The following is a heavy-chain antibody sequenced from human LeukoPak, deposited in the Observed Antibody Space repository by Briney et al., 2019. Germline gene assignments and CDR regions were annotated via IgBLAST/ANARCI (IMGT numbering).Heavy chain of an antibody. Sequence: SETLSLTCTVSGGSISSSSYYWGWIRQPPGEGLEWIGTIYYSGTTYYNPSLGSRVTISLDTSKNQFSLKLTSVTAADTAVYYCARRSTKENGFDFWGQGTLVSVSS. V-gene: IGHV4-39*01. J-gene: IGHJ4*02. CDR2: IYYSGTT. CDR1: GGSISSSSYY. D-gene: IGHD1-1*01. CDR3: ARRSTKENGFDF.